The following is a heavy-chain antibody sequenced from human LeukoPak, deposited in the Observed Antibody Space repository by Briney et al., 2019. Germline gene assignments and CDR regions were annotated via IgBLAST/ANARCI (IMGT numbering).Heavy chain of an antibody. J-gene: IGHJ3*02. CDR2: ISFDGNHK. CDR3: ARRRSPGVQLDGFDI. CDR1: GFTFSSYA. D-gene: IGHD6-6*01. V-gene: IGHV3-30*04. Sequence: GGSLRLPCAASGFTFSSYAMHWVRQAPGKGLEWVAIISFDGNHKYFTDSVKGRFTISRDNAKNTLDLQMNSLRPEDTAVYYCARRRSPGVQLDGFDIWGQGTMVTVSS.